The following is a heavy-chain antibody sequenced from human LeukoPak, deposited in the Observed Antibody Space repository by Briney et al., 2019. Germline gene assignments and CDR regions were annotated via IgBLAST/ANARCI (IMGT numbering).Heavy chain of an antibody. Sequence: ASVKVSCKASGYTFTSYGISWVRQAPGQGLEWMGWISAYNGNTNYVQKVQGRVTMTTDTSTSTAYMELRSLRSGDTAVYYCARNAENYDFWSGRNWFDPWGQGTLVTVSS. V-gene: IGHV1-18*01. D-gene: IGHD3-3*01. J-gene: IGHJ5*02. CDR3: ARNAENYDFWSGRNWFDP. CDR2: ISAYNGNT. CDR1: GYTFTSYG.